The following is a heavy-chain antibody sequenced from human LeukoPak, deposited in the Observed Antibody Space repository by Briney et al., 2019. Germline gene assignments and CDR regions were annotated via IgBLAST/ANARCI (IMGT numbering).Heavy chain of an antibody. V-gene: IGHV4-59*11. CDR2: ISYIGST. J-gene: IGHJ3*02. CDR3: ARDLVTVTKGFDI. Sequence: SETLSLTCAVSDDSFSSHYWTWIRQPPGKGLEWIGYISYIGSTNYNPSLKSRVAISIDTSRNQFSLRLSSVTAADTAVYHCARDLVTVTKGFDIWGQGTMVSVSS. D-gene: IGHD4-17*01. CDR1: DDSFSSHY.